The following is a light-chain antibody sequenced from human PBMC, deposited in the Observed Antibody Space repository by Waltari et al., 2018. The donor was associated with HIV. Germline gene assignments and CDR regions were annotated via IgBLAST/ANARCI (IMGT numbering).Light chain of an antibody. CDR2: EVN. J-gene: IGLJ2*01. Sequence: QSALTQPASVSGSPGQSITISCTGTSSDVGAYTHISWFQQHPGKVPKFIIFEVNNRPSGVSNRFSGSKSGNTASLTISGLQAEDEADYYCSSYTTRSTLVFGGGTKLTVL. CDR1: SSDVGAYTH. CDR3: SSYTTRSTLV. V-gene: IGLV2-14*01.